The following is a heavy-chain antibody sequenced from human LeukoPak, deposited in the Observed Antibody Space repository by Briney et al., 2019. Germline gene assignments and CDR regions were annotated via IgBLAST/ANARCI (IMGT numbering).Heavy chain of an antibody. J-gene: IGHJ6*02. CDR3: ARGFRWGSGLTYYYYGMDV. Sequence: SETLSLTCTVSGGSISSYYWSWIRQPAGKGLEWIGYIYYSGSTKYNPSLKSRVTISVDTSKNQFSLKLSSVTAADTAVYYCARGFRWGSGLTYYYYGMDVWGQGTTVTVSS. CDR1: GGSISSYY. D-gene: IGHD3-10*01. CDR2: IYYSGST. V-gene: IGHV4-59*01.